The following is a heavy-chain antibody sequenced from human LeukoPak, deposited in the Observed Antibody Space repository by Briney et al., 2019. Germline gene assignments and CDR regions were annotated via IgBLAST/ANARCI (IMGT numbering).Heavy chain of an antibody. D-gene: IGHD6-13*01. V-gene: IGHV4-34*01. CDR1: GWCFSGYY. Sequence: SETLSLTCAVYGWCFSGYYWSWIRQPPGKGLEWIGKINHSGSTNYNPSLKSRVTISVDTSKNQFSLKLSSVTAADTAVYYCARRVSSSWYPPGYFDYWGQGTLVTVSS. J-gene: IGHJ4*02. CDR3: ARRVSSSWYPPGYFDY. CDR2: INHSGST.